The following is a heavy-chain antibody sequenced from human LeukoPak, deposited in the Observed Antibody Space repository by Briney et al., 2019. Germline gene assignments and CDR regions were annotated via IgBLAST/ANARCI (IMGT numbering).Heavy chain of an antibody. CDR3: AKDSGDFRYCSGGSCHGPGYFDY. V-gene: IGHV3-23*01. Sequence: GGSLRLSCAASGFTFGSYAMSWVRQAPGKGLEWVSAISGSGGSTYYADSVKGRFTISRDNSKNTLYLQMNSLRAEDTAVYYCAKDSGDFRYCSGGSCHGPGYFDYWGQGTLVTVSS. CDR2: ISGSGGST. CDR1: GFTFGSYA. J-gene: IGHJ4*02. D-gene: IGHD2-15*01.